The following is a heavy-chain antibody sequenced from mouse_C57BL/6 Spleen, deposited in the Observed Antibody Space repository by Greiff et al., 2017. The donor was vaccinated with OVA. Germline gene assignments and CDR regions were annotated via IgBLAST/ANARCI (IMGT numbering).Heavy chain of an antibody. CDR2: IETTSGGT. D-gene: IGHD1-1*01. J-gene: IGHJ2*01. CDR3: ARDYGYYFDY. CDR1: GYTFTSYW. Sequence: VQLQQPGAELVKPGASVKLSCKASGYTFTSYWMHWVKQRPGRGLEWIGRIETTSGGTKYNEKFKSKAKMTVDKPSSTAYMQLSSLTSEDSAVYYCARDYGYYFDYWGQGTTLTVSS. V-gene: IGHV1-72*01.